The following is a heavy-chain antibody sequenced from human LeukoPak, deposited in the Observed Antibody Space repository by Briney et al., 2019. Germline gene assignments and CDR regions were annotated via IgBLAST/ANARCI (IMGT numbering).Heavy chain of an antibody. J-gene: IGHJ3*02. V-gene: IGHV4-39*07. Sequence: SETLSLTCTVSGGSISSSSYYWGWIRQPPGKGLEWIGSIYYSGSTYYNPSLKSRVTISVDTSKNQFSLKLSSVTAADTAVYYCARVAGGTVANPGGAFDIWGQGTMVTVSS. CDR1: GGSISSSSYY. CDR2: IYYSGST. CDR3: ARVAGGTVANPGGAFDI. D-gene: IGHD4-23*01.